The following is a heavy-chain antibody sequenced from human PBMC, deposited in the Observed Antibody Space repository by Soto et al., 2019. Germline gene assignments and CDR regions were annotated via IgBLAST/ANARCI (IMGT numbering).Heavy chain of an antibody. J-gene: IGHJ6*02. CDR2: INHSGST. CDR1: GGSFSGYY. Sequence: SETLSLTCAVYGGSFSGYYWSWIRPPPGKGLEWIWEINHSGSTNYNPSLKSRVTISVDTSKNQFSLKLSSVTAADTAVYYCARDWGSSGWPYYYGMDVWGQGTTVTVSS. V-gene: IGHV4-34*01. CDR3: ARDWGSSGWPYYYGMDV. D-gene: IGHD6-19*01.